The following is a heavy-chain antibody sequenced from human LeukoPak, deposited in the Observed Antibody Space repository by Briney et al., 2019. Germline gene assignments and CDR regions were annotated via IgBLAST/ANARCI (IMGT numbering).Heavy chain of an antibody. V-gene: IGHV4-4*02. Sequence: PSETLSLTCTVSGDSISSSNWWSWVRQPPGKGLEWIGEIYHSGGTNYNPSLKSRVTISVDTSKNQFSLKLSSVTAADTAVYYCARVSYGDYGPPYYFDYWGQGTLVTVSS. CDR1: GDSISSSNW. J-gene: IGHJ4*02. CDR3: ARVSYGDYGPPYYFDY. CDR2: IYHSGGT. D-gene: IGHD4-17*01.